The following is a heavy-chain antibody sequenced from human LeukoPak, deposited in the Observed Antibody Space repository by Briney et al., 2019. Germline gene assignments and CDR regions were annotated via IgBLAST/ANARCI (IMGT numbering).Heavy chain of an antibody. V-gene: IGHV3-33*01. J-gene: IGHJ4*02. D-gene: IGHD6-13*01. CDR1: GFTFSSYG. Sequence: GGSLRLSCAASGFTFSSYGMHWVRQAAGKGLEWVAVIWYDGSNKYYADSVKGRFTISRDNSKNTLYLQMNSLRAEDTAVYYCARGRGYSSSWYFDYWGQGTLVTVSS. CDR2: IWYDGSNK. CDR3: ARGRGYSSSWYFDY.